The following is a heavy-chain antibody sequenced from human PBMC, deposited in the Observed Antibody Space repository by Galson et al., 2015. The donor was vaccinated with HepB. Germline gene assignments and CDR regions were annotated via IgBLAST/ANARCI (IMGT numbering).Heavy chain of an antibody. CDR2: ISRTGSRT. J-gene: IGHJ4*02. CDR1: GLTFSSQA. D-gene: IGHD3-9*01. V-gene: IGHV3-23*01. Sequence: SVRLSCAVSGLTFSSQALSWVRQAPGKGLEWASGISRTGSRTDYADSVKGRFTISRDNSNNILYLHMNSLRVEDTAFYYCAKREDVVTGTESYFSDWGQGILVTVSS. CDR3: AKREDVVTGTESYFSD.